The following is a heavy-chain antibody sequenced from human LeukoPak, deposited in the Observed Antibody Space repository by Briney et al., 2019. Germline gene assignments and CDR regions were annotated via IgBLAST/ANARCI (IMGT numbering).Heavy chain of an antibody. D-gene: IGHD3-3*01. V-gene: IGHV4-59*01. J-gene: IGHJ5*02. CDR2: IYYSGST. Sequence: SETLSLTCTVSGGSISSYYWSWIRQPPGKGLEWIGYIYYSGSTNYNPSLRSRVTISVDTSKNQFSLKLSSVTAADTAVYYCARGLDITIFGVVPNWFDPWGQGTLVTVSS. CDR3: ARGLDITIFGVVPNWFDP. CDR1: GGSISSYY.